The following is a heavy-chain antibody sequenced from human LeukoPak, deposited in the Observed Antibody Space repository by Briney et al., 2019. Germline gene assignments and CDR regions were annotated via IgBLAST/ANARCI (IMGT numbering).Heavy chain of an antibody. D-gene: IGHD3-22*01. CDR3: ARDGDYYDSRGDAFDI. Sequence: SGGSLRLSCAASGFTFSSYSMNWVRQAPGKGLEWVSSISSSSSYIYYADSVKGRFTISRDNAKNSLYLQMNSLRAEDTAVYYCARDGDYYDSRGDAFDIWGQGAMVTVAS. V-gene: IGHV3-21*01. CDR2: ISSSSSYI. CDR1: GFTFSSYS. J-gene: IGHJ3*02.